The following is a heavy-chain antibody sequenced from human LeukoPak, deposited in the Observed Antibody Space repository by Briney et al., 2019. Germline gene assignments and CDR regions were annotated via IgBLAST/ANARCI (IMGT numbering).Heavy chain of an antibody. Sequence: GRSLRLSCAASGFTFSSYAMHWVRQAPGKGLEWVAVISYDGSNKYYADSVKGRFTISRDNSKNTLSLQMNSLRAEDTAVYYCARDLEVRGVIEGRFDYWGQGTLVTVSS. CDR2: ISYDGSNK. J-gene: IGHJ4*02. D-gene: IGHD3-10*01. CDR3: ARDLEVRGVIEGRFDY. V-gene: IGHV3-30-3*01. CDR1: GFTFSSYA.